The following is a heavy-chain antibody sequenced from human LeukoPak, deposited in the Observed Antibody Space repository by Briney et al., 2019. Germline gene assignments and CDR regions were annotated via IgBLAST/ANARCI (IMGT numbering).Heavy chain of an antibody. CDR1: GFTFSSYA. Sequence: GGSLRLSCAASGFTFSSYAMHWVRQAPGKGLEWVAVIWYDGSNKYYADSVKGRFTISRDNSKNTLYLQMNSLRAEDTAVYYCAKFGYDSSGYYYDYWGQGTLVTVSS. J-gene: IGHJ4*02. D-gene: IGHD3-22*01. V-gene: IGHV3-30*02. CDR3: AKFGYDSSGYYYDY. CDR2: IWYDGSNK.